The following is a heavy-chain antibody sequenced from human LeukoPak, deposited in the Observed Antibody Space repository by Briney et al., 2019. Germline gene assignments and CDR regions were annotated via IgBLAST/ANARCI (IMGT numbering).Heavy chain of an antibody. CDR3: ARATATTPFDN. Sequence: SETLSLTCAVSGGSISSSSWWSWVRQPPGKGLEWIGEISHGGRTNYNPSLESRVTISVDTSKNQFSLNLDSVTAADTAVYFCARATATTPFDNWGQGILVTVSS. CDR1: GGSISSSSW. CDR2: ISHGGRT. V-gene: IGHV4-4*02. D-gene: IGHD1-1*01. J-gene: IGHJ4*02.